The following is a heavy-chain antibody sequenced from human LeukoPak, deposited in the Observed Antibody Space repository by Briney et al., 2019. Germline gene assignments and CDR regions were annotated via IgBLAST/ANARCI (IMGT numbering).Heavy chain of an antibody. CDR2: IVPILGIA. V-gene: IGHV1-69*04. CDR3: RRGDDYGDYVIGNWFDP. CDR1: GGTFSSYA. D-gene: IGHD4-17*01. Sequence: SVKVSCKASGGTFSSYAISWVRQAPGQGLEWLGRIVPILGIANYSQKFQGRVTITADKSTSKAYMELSSLRSEDTAVYYYRRGDDYGDYVIGNWFDPWGQGTLVTVSS. J-gene: IGHJ5*02.